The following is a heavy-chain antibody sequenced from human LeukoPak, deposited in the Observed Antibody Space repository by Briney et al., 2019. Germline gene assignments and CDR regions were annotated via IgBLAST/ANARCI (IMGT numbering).Heavy chain of an antibody. CDR1: GGSISSSSYY. Sequence: TSETPSLTCTVSGGSISSSSYYWGWIRRPPGKGLEWIGSIYYSGNTYFNPSLKTRVTISVDTSKNQFSLKLSSVTAADTAVYYCARGRTTQKQRLGPLPSPPFDPWGQGTLVTVSS. D-gene: IGHD6-25*01. V-gene: IGHV4-39*07. J-gene: IGHJ5*02. CDR2: IYYSGNT. CDR3: ARGRTTQKQRLGPLPSPPFDP.